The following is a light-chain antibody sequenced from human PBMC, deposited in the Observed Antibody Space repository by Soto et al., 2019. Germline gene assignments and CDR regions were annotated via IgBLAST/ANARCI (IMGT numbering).Light chain of an antibody. CDR3: QQRRNWPTLWT. Sequence: HSPASVSARIEDRVTITFQASQDISNYLNWYQQKPGKAPKLLIYGASSRATGIPARFSGSGSGTDFTLTTSSLEPEDFAVYYCQQRRNWPTLWTFCHG. CDR1: QDISNY. CDR2: GAS. J-gene: IGKJ1*01. V-gene: IGKV1-33*01.